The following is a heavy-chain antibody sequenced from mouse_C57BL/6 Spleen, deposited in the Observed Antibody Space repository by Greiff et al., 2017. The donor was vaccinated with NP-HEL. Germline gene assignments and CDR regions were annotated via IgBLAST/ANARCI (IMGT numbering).Heavy chain of an antibody. D-gene: IGHD1-1*01. J-gene: IGHJ3*01. Sequence: VQLQQPGAELVMPGASVKLSCKASGYTFTSYWMHWVKQRPGQGLEWIGEIDPSDSYTNYNQKFKGKSTLTVDKSSSTADMQLSSLTSEDSAVYYCARRDGSSLWFAYWGQGTLVTVSA. CDR1: GYTFTSYW. CDR2: IDPSDSYT. CDR3: ARRDGSSLWFAY. V-gene: IGHV1-69*01.